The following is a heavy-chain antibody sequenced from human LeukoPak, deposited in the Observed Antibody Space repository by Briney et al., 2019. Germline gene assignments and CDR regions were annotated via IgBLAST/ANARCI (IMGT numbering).Heavy chain of an antibody. CDR3: AKVRAPRQYYFDY. J-gene: IGHJ4*02. CDR2: IKQDGSEK. D-gene: IGHD1-26*01. V-gene: IGHV3-7*03. Sequence: PGGSLRLSCAASGFTYSRYWMSWVRQAPGKGLEWVANIKQDGSEKYYVDSVKGRFTISRDNAKNSLYLQMNSLRAEDTAVYYCAKVRAPRQYYFDYWGQGTLVTVSS. CDR1: GFTYSRYW.